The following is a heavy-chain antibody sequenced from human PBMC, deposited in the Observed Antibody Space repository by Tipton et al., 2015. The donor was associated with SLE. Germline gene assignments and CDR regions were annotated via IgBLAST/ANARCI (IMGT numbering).Heavy chain of an antibody. CDR3: ARGGIAVAGTGAFDI. V-gene: IGHV4-59*11. D-gene: IGHD6-19*01. CDR2: IYYSGST. Sequence: TLSLTCTVSGGSISSHYWSWIRQPPGKGLEWIGYIYYSGSTNYNPSLKSRVTISVDTSKNQFSLKLSSVTAADTAVYYCARGGIAVAGTGAFDIWGQGTMVTVSS. J-gene: IGHJ3*02. CDR1: GGSISSHY.